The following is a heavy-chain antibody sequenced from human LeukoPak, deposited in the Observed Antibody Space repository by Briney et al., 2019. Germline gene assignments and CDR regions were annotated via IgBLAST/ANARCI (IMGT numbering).Heavy chain of an antibody. CDR3: ARGGVDSSGYRFDY. J-gene: IGHJ4*02. V-gene: IGHV3-11*05. Sequence: GGSLRLSCAASGFTFSDYYMSWIRQAPGKGLEWVSNISSSSSYTNYADSVKGRFTISRDNAKNSLYLQMNSLRAEDTAVYYCARGGVDSSGYRFDYWGQGTLVTVSS. CDR2: ISSSSSYT. D-gene: IGHD3-22*01. CDR1: GFTFSDYY.